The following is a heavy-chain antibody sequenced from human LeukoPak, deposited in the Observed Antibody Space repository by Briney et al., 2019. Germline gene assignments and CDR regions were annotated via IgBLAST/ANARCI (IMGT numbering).Heavy chain of an antibody. D-gene: IGHD3-10*01. CDR1: GYTFTGYG. CDR3: ARLTLYGSGSYYKD. CDR2: ISGYNGDT. V-gene: IGHV1-18*01. Sequence: GASVKVSCKASGYTFTGYGISWVRQAPGQGLEWMGWISGYNGDTNYAQKFQGRVTMTTDTSTSTVYMDLRSLRSDDTAVYYCARLTLYGSGSYYKDWGQGTLVTVSS. J-gene: IGHJ4*02.